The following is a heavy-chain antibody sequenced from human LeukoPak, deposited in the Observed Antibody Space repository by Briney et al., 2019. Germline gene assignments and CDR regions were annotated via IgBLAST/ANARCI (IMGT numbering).Heavy chain of an antibody. Sequence: GGSLRLSCAASGFTFSSYSMNWVRQAPGKGLEWVSSISSSSSYIYYADSVKGRFTISRDNAKNSLYLQMNSLGAEDTAVYDCARAPDTAMDYYGMDVWGQGTTVTVSS. J-gene: IGHJ6*02. CDR1: GFTFSSYS. CDR3: ARAPDTAMDYYGMDV. D-gene: IGHD5-18*01. V-gene: IGHV3-21*01. CDR2: ISSSSSYI.